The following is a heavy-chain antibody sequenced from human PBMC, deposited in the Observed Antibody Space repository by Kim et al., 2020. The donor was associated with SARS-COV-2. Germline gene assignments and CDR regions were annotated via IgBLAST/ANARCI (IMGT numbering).Heavy chain of an antibody. V-gene: IGHV3-66*01. Sequence: YPRSGKGRLIISRDHSKNTLYLQMNSLRAEDTAVYYCATVVFYYDAGYFKNWGQGTLVIVSS. D-gene: IGHD3-22*01. CDR3: ATVVFYYDAGYFKN. J-gene: IGHJ1*01.